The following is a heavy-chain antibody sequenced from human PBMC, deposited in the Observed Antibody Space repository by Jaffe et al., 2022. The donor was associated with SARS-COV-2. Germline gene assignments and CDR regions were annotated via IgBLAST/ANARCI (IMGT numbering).Heavy chain of an antibody. V-gene: IGHV3-33*01. CDR3: ARDPYTGTGFYLY. CDR1: GFSFNTYG. D-gene: IGHD3-9*01. J-gene: IGHJ4*02. Sequence: QVQLVESGGGVVQSGRSLRLSCAASGFSFNTYGMHWVRQAPGKGLEWVAVISFDGSTKYYADSVKGRFTISRDNSKNTLYLQMNSLRAEDTAVYYCARDPYTGTGFYLYWGQGTLVTVSS. CDR2: ISFDGSTK.